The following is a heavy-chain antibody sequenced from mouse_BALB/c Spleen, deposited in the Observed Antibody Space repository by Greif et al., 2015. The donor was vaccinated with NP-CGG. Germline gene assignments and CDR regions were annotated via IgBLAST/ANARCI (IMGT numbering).Heavy chain of an antibody. CDR1: GYSITSGYA. V-gene: IGHV3-2*02. Sequence: EVQRVESGPGLVKPSQSLSLTCTVTGYSITSGYAWNWIRQFPGNKLEWMGYISYSGSTSYNPSLKSRISITRDTSKNQFFLQLNSVTTEDTATYYCARDPRAMDYWGQGTSVTVSS. J-gene: IGHJ4*01. CDR3: ARDPRAMDY. CDR2: ISYSGST.